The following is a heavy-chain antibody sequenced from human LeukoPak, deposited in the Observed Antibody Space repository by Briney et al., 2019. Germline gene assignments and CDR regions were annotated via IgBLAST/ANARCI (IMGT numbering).Heavy chain of an antibody. Sequence: GASVKVSCKASGYTFTGYYMHWVRQAPGQGLEWMGWINPNSGGTNYAQKLQGRVTMTTDTSTSTAYMELRSLRSDDTAVYYCARDDYVWGSPYYFDYWGQGTLGTVSS. CDR1: GYTFTGYY. J-gene: IGHJ4*02. D-gene: IGHD3-16*01. CDR3: ARDDYVWGSPYYFDY. CDR2: INPNSGGT. V-gene: IGHV1-2*02.